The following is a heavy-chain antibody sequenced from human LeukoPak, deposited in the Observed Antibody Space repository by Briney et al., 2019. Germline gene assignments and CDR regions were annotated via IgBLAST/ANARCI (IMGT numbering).Heavy chain of an antibody. J-gene: IGHJ4*02. D-gene: IGHD6-19*01. CDR2: IGYDGRNK. Sequence: GGSLRLSCAASGFTFSSYGIHWVRQAPGKGLEWVTFIGYDGRNKYYADSVKGRFTISRDNSKNTLYLQMNSLRAEDTAVYYCAKDRSSGWRRSEYFDYWGQGTLVTVSS. CDR1: GFTFSSYG. V-gene: IGHV3-30*02. CDR3: AKDRSSGWRRSEYFDY.